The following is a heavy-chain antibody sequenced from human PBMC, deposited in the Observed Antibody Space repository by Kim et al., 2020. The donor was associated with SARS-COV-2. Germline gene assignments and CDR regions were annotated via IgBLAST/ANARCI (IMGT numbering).Heavy chain of an antibody. Sequence: SETLSLTCTVSGGSISSYYWSWIRQPPGKGLEWIGYIYYSGSTNYNPSLKSRVTISVDTSKNQFSLKLSSVTAADTAVYYCARDRGRYYDFWSGYSYYYGMDVWGQGTKVTVSS. CDR1: GGSISSYY. V-gene: IGHV4-59*01. CDR2: IYYSGST. J-gene: IGHJ6*02. D-gene: IGHD3-3*01. CDR3: ARDRGRYYDFWSGYSYYYGMDV.